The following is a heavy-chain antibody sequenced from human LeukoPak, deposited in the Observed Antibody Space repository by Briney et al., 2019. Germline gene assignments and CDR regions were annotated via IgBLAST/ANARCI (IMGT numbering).Heavy chain of an antibody. CDR1: GGSISSYY. V-gene: IGHV4-59*01. D-gene: IGHD6-6*01. J-gene: IGHJ6*02. Sequence: SETLSLTCTVSGGSISSYYWSWLRQPPGKGLEWIGYIYYSGSTNYNPSLKSRVTISVDTSKNQYSLKLSSVTAADTAVYYCATQRSLYSSSYYGMDVWGQGTTVTVSS. CDR2: IYYSGST. CDR3: ATQRSLYSSSYYGMDV.